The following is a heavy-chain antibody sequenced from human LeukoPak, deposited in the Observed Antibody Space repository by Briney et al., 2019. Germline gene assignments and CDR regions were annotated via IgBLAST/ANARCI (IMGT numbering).Heavy chain of an antibody. CDR3: ARDELGIAVAGSDY. CDR2: ISSSSSYI. Sequence: GGSLRLSCAASGFTFSSYSMNWVRQAPGKGLEWVSSISSSSSYIYYADSVKGRFTISRDNAKNSLYLQMNSLRAEDTAVYYCARDELGIAVAGSDYWGQGTLVTVSS. CDR1: GFTFSSYS. D-gene: IGHD6-19*01. V-gene: IGHV3-21*01. J-gene: IGHJ4*02.